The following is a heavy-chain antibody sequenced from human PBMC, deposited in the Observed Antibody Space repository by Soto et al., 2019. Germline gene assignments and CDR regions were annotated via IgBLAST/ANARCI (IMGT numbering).Heavy chain of an antibody. CDR3: AKVHCTTTTGYWADAFDI. CDR1: GFSFSDYG. D-gene: IGHD2-2*01. CDR2: ISYDGKGQ. V-gene: IGHV3-30*18. J-gene: IGHJ3*02. Sequence: GGSLRLSCATSGFSFSDYGFHWVRQAPGTGLEWVAVISYDGKGQHFAESVKGRFSISRDDSKKTVYLEMNSLKTEDTAVYYCAKVHCTTTTGYWADAFDIWGQGTMVTVSS.